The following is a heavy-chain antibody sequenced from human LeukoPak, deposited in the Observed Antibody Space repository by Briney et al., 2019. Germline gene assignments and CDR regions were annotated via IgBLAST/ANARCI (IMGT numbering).Heavy chain of an antibody. CDR2: ISAYNGNT. V-gene: IGHV1-18*01. CDR1: GYTFTSYG. CDR3: AAADRIAVAVS. Sequence: GASVKVSCKASGYTFTSYGISWVRQAPGQGLEWMGWISAYNGNTNYAQKLQGRVTMTTDTSTSTAYMELSSLRSEDTAVYYCAAADRIAVAVSWGQGAMVTVSS. J-gene: IGHJ3*01. D-gene: IGHD6-19*01.